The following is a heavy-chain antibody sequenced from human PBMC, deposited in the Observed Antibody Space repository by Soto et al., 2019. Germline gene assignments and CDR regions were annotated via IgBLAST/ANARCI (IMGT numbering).Heavy chain of an antibody. CDR2: IIPIFGTA. CDR3: TRDRTPLNCSSTSCYMDGMDV. J-gene: IGHJ6*02. V-gene: IGHV1-69*01. D-gene: IGHD2-2*02. Sequence: QVQLVQSGAEVKKPGSSVKVSCKASGGTFSSYAISWVRQASGQGLEWMGGIIPIFGTANYAQKFQGRVTITADESTSTAYMELSRLRSEDTDVYYWTRDRTPLNCSSTSCYMDGMDVWGQGTTVTVSS. CDR1: GGTFSSYA.